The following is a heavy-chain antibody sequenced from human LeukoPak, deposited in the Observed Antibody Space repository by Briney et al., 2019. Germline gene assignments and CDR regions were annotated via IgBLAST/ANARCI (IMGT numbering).Heavy chain of an antibody. CDR3: ASGIAAALAFVY. J-gene: IGHJ4*02. CDR2: IIPIFGTA. V-gene: IGHV1-69*05. CDR1: GGTFSSYA. Sequence: SVKLSCKASGGTFSSYAISWVRQAPGQGLEWMGRIIPIFGTANYAQKFQGRVTITTDESTSTAYMELSSLRSEDTAVYYCASGIAAALAFVYWGQGTLVTVSS. D-gene: IGHD6-13*01.